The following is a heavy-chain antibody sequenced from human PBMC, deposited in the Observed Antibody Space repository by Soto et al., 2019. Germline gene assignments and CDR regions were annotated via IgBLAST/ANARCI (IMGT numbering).Heavy chain of an antibody. D-gene: IGHD3-10*01. J-gene: IGHJ4*02. Sequence: PGGSLRLSCAASGFPFSTNGMSWVRQAPGKGLEWVSSITPNGGSTFYADSVKGRFTISRDNSKNTVHLQMNGLRAGDSAIYFCAKRSGSTYYFDYWGQGTLVTVS. CDR2: ITPNGGST. CDR1: GFPFSTNG. CDR3: AKRSGSTYYFDY. V-gene: IGHV3-23*01.